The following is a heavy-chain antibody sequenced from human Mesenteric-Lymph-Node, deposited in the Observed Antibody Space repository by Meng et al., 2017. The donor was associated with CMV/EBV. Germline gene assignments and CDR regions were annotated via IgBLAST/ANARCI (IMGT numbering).Heavy chain of an antibody. D-gene: IGHD4-11*01. CDR3: ARYSNYPYYFYGMDV. CDR1: GGSISSSSYY. J-gene: IGHJ6*02. Sequence: SETLSLTCTVSGGSISSSSYYWGWIRQPPGKGLEWIGSIYYSGGTYYNPSLKSRVTISVDTSKNQFSLSLTSVTAADTAVYYCARYSNYPYYFYGMDVWGRGTTVTVSS. CDR2: IYYSGGT. V-gene: IGHV4-39*07.